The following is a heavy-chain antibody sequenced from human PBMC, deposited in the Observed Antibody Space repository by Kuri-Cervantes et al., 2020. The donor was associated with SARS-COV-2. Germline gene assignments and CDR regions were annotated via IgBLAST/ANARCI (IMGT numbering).Heavy chain of an antibody. D-gene: IGHD5-24*01. CDR1: GGSISSYY. CDR2: IYHSGST. J-gene: IGHJ4*02. V-gene: IGHV4-59*12. Sequence: ESLKISCTVSGGSISSYYWSWIRQPPGKGLEWIGYIYHSGSTNYNPSLKCRVTISVDTSKNQFSLKLSSVTAADTAVYYCARGMAEVSYYFDYWGQGTLVTVSS. CDR3: ARGMAEVSYYFDY.